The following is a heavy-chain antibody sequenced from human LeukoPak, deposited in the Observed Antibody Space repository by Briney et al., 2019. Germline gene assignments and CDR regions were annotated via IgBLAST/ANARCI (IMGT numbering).Heavy chain of an antibody. CDR1: GYTLTELS. D-gene: IGHD2-21*02. Sequence: ASVKVSCMVSGYTLTELSMHWVRQAPGKGLEWMGGFDPEDGETIYAQKFQGRVTMTEDTSTDTAYMELSSLRSEDTAVYYCATGIVVVTAEYYFDYWGQGTLVTVSS. J-gene: IGHJ4*02. V-gene: IGHV1-24*01. CDR3: ATGIVVVTAEYYFDY. CDR2: FDPEDGET.